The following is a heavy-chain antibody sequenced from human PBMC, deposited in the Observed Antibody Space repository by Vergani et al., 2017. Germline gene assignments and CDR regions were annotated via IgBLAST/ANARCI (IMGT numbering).Heavy chain of an antibody. V-gene: IGHV3-23*01. CDR2: ISGSGGST. CDR3: ARGPRNYYDSSGPIPHKPFDI. CDR1: GFTFSSYA. Sequence: EVQLLESGGGLVQPGGSLRLSCAASGFTFSSYAMSWVRQAPGKGLEWVSAISGSGGSTYYADSVKGRFTISRDNSKNTLYLQMNSLRADATAVYYCARGPRNYYDSSGPIPHKPFDIWGQGTMVTVSS. D-gene: IGHD3-22*01. J-gene: IGHJ3*02.